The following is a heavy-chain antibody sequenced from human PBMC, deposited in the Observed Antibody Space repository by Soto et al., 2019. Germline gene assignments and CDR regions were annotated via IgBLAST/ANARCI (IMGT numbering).Heavy chain of an antibody. D-gene: IGHD3-3*01. Sequence: ASVKVSCKASGYTFTSYDINWVRQATGRGLEWMGWMNPNSGNTGYAQKFQGRVTMTRNTSISTAYVELSSLRSEDTAVYYCARVHGTIFGVVLQDFDYWGQGTLVTVSS. V-gene: IGHV1-8*01. CDR2: MNPNSGNT. CDR3: ARVHGTIFGVVLQDFDY. CDR1: GYTFTSYD. J-gene: IGHJ4*02.